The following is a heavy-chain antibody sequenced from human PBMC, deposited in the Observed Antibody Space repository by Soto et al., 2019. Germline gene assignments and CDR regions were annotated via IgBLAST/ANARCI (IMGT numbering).Heavy chain of an antibody. CDR3: ARVSLEFYAFDI. J-gene: IGHJ3*02. CDR2: IYYSGST. Sequence: SETLSLTCTVSGGSISSSRYYWGWIRQPPGKGLEWIGSIYYSGSTYYNPSLKSRVTISVDTSKNQFSLKLSSVTAADTAVYYCARVSLEFYAFDIWGQGTMVTVSS. CDR1: GGSISSSRYY. V-gene: IGHV4-39*07. D-gene: IGHD3-3*01.